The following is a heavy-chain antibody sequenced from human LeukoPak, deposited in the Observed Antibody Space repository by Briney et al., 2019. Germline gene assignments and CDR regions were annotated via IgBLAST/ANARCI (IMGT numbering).Heavy chain of an antibody. CDR3: ARDSWNYQDGSPLDI. V-gene: IGHV1-8*01. Sequence: ASVKVSCKASGYTFTSYDINWVRQATGQGLEWMGWMNPNSGNTGYAQKFQGRVTMTRNTSISTAYMELSSLRAEDTAVYYCARDSWNYQDGSPLDIWGQGTMVAVSS. D-gene: IGHD1-7*01. CDR2: MNPNSGNT. CDR1: GYTFTSYD. J-gene: IGHJ3*02.